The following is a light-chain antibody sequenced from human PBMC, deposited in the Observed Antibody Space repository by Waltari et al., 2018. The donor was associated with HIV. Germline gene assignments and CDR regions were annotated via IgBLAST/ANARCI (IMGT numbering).Light chain of an antibody. J-gene: IGLJ1*01. CDR2: DVS. CDR3: CSYAGSYSYV. CDR1: SSDVGGYKY. Sequence: QSALTQPRSVSGSPGQSVTISCTGSSSDVGGYKYVSWYEQHPGKAPKLMIYDVSKRPFGVPAIFSGSKSGKAASLTISGLQAEDEAYYYFCSYAGSYSYVFGTGTKVTVL. V-gene: IGLV2-11*01.